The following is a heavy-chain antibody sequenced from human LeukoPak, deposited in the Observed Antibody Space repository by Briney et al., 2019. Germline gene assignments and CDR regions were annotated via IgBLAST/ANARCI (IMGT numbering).Heavy chain of an antibody. D-gene: IGHD5-12*01. CDR1: GYTFTSYD. CDR3: ARAVSYRNSGYDYGWGDFDY. V-gene: IGHV1-8*01. J-gene: IGHJ4*02. Sequence: ASVKVSCKASGYTFTSYDINWVRQATGQGLEWMGWMNPNSGNTGYAQKFQGRVTMTRNTSISTVYMELSSLRSEDTAVYYCARAVSYRNSGYDYGWGDFDYWGQGTLVTVSS. CDR2: MNPNSGNT.